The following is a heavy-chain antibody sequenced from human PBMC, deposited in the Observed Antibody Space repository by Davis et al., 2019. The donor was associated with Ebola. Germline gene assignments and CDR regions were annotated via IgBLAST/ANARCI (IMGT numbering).Heavy chain of an antibody. D-gene: IGHD3-16*01. CDR3: AKMIQGQSHWFDP. CDR2: MYYSGNT. CDR1: GGSISTHY. Sequence: MPSETLSLTCTVSGGSISTHYWGWVRQSPGKGLEWLGSMYYSGNTYYNPSLKSRVIFSVDTSRNQFSLKLNSVTAADTAVYYCAKMIQGQSHWFDPWGQGTLVTVSS. J-gene: IGHJ5*02. V-gene: IGHV4-39*01.